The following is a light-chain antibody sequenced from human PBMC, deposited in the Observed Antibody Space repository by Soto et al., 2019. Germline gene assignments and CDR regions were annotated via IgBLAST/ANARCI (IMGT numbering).Light chain of an antibody. CDR1: SSNIGAGYD. Sequence: KRVTISCTGSSSNIGAGYDVHWYQQLPGTAPKLLIYGNSNRPSGVPDRFSGSKSGTSASLAITGLQAEDEADYYCQSYDSSLSGWVFGGGTQLTVL. CDR3: QSYDSSLSGWV. V-gene: IGLV1-40*01. J-gene: IGLJ3*02. CDR2: GNS.